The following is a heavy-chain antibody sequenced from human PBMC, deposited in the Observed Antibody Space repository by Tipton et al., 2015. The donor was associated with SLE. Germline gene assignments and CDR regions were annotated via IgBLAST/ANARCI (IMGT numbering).Heavy chain of an antibody. J-gene: IGHJ4*02. CDR1: GGSISSHY. CDR2: IYYSGST. V-gene: IGHV4-59*11. CDR3: ARGRGY. Sequence: LRLSCTVSGGSISSHYWSWIRQPPGKGLEWIGYIYYSGSTYYNPSLKSRVTISVDTSKNQFSLKLSSVTAADTAVYYCARGRGYWGQGTLVTVSS.